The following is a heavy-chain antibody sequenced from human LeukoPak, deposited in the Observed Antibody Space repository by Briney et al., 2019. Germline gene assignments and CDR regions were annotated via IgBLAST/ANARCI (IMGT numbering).Heavy chain of an antibody. CDR1: GGSISSSSYY. CDR3: VNYYDSSDYQQPNHFDY. J-gene: IGHJ4*02. V-gene: IGHV4-39*01. Sequence: SETLSLTCTVSGGSISSSSYYWGWIRQPPGKGLDWIGSIYYSGSTYYNPSLKSRFTISVDTSKNQFSLKLSSVTTADTAVYYCVNYYDSSDYQQPNHFDYWGQGTLVTVSS. CDR2: IYYSGST. D-gene: IGHD3-22*01.